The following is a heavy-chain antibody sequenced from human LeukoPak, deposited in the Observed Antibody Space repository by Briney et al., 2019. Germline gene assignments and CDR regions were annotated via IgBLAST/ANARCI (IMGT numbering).Heavy chain of an antibody. CDR2: INPNSGGT. CDR1: GYTFTGYY. Sequence: ASVKVSCKASGYTFTGYYMHWVRQAPGQGLEWMGWINPNSGGTNYAQKFQGRVTMTRDTSISTAYMELSRLRSDDTAVYYCARAGVSYYDSVVDAFDIWGQGTMVTVSS. J-gene: IGHJ3*02. D-gene: IGHD3-22*01. CDR3: ARAGVSYYDSVVDAFDI. V-gene: IGHV1-2*02.